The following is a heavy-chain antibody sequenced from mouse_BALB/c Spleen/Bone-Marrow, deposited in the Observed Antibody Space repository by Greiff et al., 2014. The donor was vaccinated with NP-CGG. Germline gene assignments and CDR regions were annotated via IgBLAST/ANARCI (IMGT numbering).Heavy chain of an antibody. Sequence: VMLVESGAELAKPGASVKMSCKASGYTFTSYWMHWVKQRPGQGLEWIGYINPSSGYNEYNQKFKDKATLTADKSSSTAYMQLSSLTSEDSAVYYCAGYYYGEGFAYWGQGTLVTVSA. D-gene: IGHD1-1*01. J-gene: IGHJ3*01. V-gene: IGHV1-7*01. CDR2: INPSSGYN. CDR1: GYTFTSYW. CDR3: AGYYYGEGFAY.